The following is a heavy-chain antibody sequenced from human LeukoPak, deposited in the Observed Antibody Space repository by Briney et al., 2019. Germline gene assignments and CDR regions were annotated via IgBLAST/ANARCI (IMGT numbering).Heavy chain of an antibody. D-gene: IGHD6-13*01. CDR2: IEEDGSDK. CDR3: ARDRAPEVAAAGSSPY. V-gene: IGHV3-7*01. Sequence: PGGSLRLSCAASGFIFSSYWMAWVRQAPGKGLEWVANIEEDGSDKNYVDSVKGRFTISRDNAKNSLYLQMNSLRAEDTAVYYCARDRAPEVAAAGSSPYWGQGTLVTVSS. J-gene: IGHJ4*02. CDR1: GFIFSSYW.